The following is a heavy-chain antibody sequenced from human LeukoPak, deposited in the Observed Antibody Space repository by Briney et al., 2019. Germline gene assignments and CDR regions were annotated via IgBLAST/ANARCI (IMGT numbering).Heavy chain of an antibody. CDR3: ARRGGYDSSGYYFDY. Sequence: ASVKVSCKVSGYTLTELSMHWVRQAPGKGLEWMGGFDPEDGETIYAQKFQGRVTITADESTSTAYMELSSLRSEDTAVYYCARRGGYDSSGYYFDYWGQGTLVTVSS. J-gene: IGHJ4*02. D-gene: IGHD3-22*01. CDR2: FDPEDGET. V-gene: IGHV1-24*01. CDR1: GYTLTELS.